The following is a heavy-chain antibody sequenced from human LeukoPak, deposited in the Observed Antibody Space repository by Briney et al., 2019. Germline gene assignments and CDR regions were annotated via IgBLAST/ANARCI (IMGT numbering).Heavy chain of an antibody. CDR1: GFTFSSYS. CDR3: ARIGVFTVFDY. J-gene: IGHJ4*02. D-gene: IGHD4-11*01. V-gene: IGHV3-21*01. Sequence: GGSLRLSCAASGFTFSSYSMNWVRQAPGKGLEWVSSISSSSSYIYYADSVKGRFTISRDNAKNSLYLQMNSLRAEDTAVYYCARIGVFTVFDYWAREPWSPSPQ. CDR2: ISSSSSYI.